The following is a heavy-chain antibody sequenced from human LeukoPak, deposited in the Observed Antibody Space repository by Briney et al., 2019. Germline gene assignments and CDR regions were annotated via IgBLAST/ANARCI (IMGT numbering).Heavy chain of an antibody. V-gene: IGHV1-2*02. CDR1: VCIFTAYY. D-gene: IGHD3-22*01. CDR2: INPNSGGT. J-gene: IGHJ4*02. CDR3: ARRCDTSSYYTYYFDY. Sequence: ASVKDSCQASVCIFTAYYIHWVRQAPGQGLEWMGWINPNSGGTNYAQKFQGRVTMTRDTSISTAYMELSRLRSDDTAVYFCARRCDTSSYYTYYFDYWGQGTLVTVSS.